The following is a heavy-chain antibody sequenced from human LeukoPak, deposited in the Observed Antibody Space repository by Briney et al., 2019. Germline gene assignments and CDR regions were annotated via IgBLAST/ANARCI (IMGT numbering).Heavy chain of an antibody. CDR3: ARSASSSYWKY. V-gene: IGHV1-46*01. J-gene: IGHJ4*02. D-gene: IGHD6-6*01. Sequence: ASVKVSCKASGYTFITYYLHWVRQAPGQGLEWIGIINPSGGSTNYAQTFQDRVTMTRDTSTSTVYMELSSLRSEDTAMYYCARSASSSYWKYWGQGTLVTVSS. CDR1: GYTFITYY. CDR2: INPSGGST.